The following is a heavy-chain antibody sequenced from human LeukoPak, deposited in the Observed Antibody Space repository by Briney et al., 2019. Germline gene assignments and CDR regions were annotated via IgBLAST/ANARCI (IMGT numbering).Heavy chain of an antibody. CDR1: GSRFTSYW. V-gene: IGHV5-51*01. D-gene: IGHD6-13*01. CDR2: IYPGDSDT. J-gene: IGHJ4*02. Sequence: GESLKISCKGSGSRFTSYWIGWVRQMPGKGLEWMGIIYPGDSDTRYSPSFQGQVTISADKSISTAYLQWSSLKASDTAMYYCASPGIAAAGTGGGLFDYWGQGTLVTVSS. CDR3: ASPGIAAAGTGGGLFDY.